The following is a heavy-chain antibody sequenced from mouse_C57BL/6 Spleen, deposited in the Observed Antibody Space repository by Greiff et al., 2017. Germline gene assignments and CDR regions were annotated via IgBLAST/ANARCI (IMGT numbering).Heavy chain of an antibody. CDR1: GYTFTDYY. CDR2: IYPGSGNT. D-gene: IGHD2-14*01. J-gene: IGHJ2*01. Sequence: VKLKESGAELVRPGASVKLSCKASGYTFTDYYINWVKQRPGQGLEWIARIYPGSGNTYYNEKFKGKATLTAEKSSSTAYMQLSSLTSEDSAVYFCAREEIGYFDYWGQGTTLTVSS. CDR3: AREEIGYFDY. V-gene: IGHV1-76*01.